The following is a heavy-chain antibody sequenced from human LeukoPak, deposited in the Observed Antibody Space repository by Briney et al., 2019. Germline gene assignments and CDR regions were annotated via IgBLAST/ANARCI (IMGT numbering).Heavy chain of an antibody. D-gene: IGHD5-12*01. CDR2: ITRDAGIT. V-gene: IGHV3-43*01. J-gene: IGHJ4*02. Sequence: GGSLRLSCAASGFTFDDSTMHWVRQAPGKGLEWVSLITRDAGITYYADSVKGRFTISRDNSKNSLYVQMNSLTIEDTALYYCAKAYSAYDYFFDYWGQGTLVTVSS. CDR3: AKAYSAYDYFFDY. CDR1: GFTFDDST.